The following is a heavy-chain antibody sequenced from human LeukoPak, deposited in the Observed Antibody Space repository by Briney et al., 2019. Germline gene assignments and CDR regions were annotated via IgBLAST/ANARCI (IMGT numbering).Heavy chain of an antibody. D-gene: IGHD3-16*01. CDR2: MNQDGSEK. Sequence: GGSLRLSCAASGFTFSDSWMSWVRQAPGKGLEWVANMNQDGSEKDYVDSVKGRFTISRDNARNSLYQQMGSLRAEDTAVYYCATYTHWVAGDVWGQGTTVTVSS. CDR1: GFTFSDSW. V-gene: IGHV3-7*01. J-gene: IGHJ6*02. CDR3: ATYTHWVAGDV.